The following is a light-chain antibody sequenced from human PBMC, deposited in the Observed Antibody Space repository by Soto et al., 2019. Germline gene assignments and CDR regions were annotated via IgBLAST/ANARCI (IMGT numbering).Light chain of an antibody. V-gene: IGLV2-8*01. CDR1: SSDVGAYNY. CDR2: EVT. Sequence: QSVLTQPPYASGSLGQSFTISCTGTSSDVGAYNYVSWYQQHPGKAPKLMIYEVTRRPSGVPDRFSGSKSGNTASLNVSGLQAEDEADYYCCSYADNTDYVFGTGTKLTVL. J-gene: IGLJ1*01. CDR3: CSYADNTDYV.